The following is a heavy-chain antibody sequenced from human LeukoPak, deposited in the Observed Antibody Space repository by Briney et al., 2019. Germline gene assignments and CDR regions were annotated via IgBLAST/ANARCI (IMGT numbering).Heavy chain of an antibody. J-gene: IGHJ4*02. V-gene: IGHV4-39*01. CDR2: IYYSGST. CDR3: ASQFGVVTLDY. D-gene: IGHD3-3*01. Sequence: PSETLSLTCTVSGGSISSSSYYWGWIRQPQGKGLEWIGSIYYSGSTYYNPSLKSRVTISVDTSKNQFSLKLSSVTAADTAVYYCASQFGVVTLDYWGQGTLVTVSS. CDR1: GGSISSSSYY.